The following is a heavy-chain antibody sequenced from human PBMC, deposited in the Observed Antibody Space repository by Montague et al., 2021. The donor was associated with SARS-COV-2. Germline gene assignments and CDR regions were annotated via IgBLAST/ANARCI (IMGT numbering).Heavy chain of an antibody. Sequence: SETLSLTCTVSGGSISSGGYYWSWIRQHPGKGLEWIGNVYYSGNTYPNPSLKSRVSISVATSKSQLSLKVMSVTAAATAVYYCARRCTGGGYCHASHWGQGTLVTVSS. CDR3: ARRCTGGGYCHASH. CDR2: VYYSGNT. CDR1: GGSISSGGYY. D-gene: IGHD2-21*02. J-gene: IGHJ4*02. V-gene: IGHV4-39*01.